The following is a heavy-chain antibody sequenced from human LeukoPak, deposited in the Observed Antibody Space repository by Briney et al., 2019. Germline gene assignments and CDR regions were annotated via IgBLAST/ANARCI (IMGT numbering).Heavy chain of an antibody. Sequence: ASVKVSCKASGYTLTGYYMHWVRQAPGQGLEWMGWINPNSGGTNYAQKFQGRVTMTRDTSISTAYMELSRLRSDDTAVYYCATPKPYGDYTAFDIWGQGTMVTVSS. CDR2: INPNSGGT. D-gene: IGHD4-17*01. V-gene: IGHV1-2*02. CDR3: ATPKPYGDYTAFDI. CDR1: GYTLTGYY. J-gene: IGHJ3*02.